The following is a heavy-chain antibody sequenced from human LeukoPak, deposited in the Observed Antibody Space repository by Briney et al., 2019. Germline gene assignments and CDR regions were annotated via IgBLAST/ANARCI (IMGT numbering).Heavy chain of an antibody. CDR1: GSTFADFT. D-gene: IGHD6-19*01. V-gene: IGHV3-49*03. CDR3: TRGSGRYVMVDW. CDR2: IRSNVYGGTT. J-gene: IGHJ4*02. Sequence: GGSLRLSCTASGSTFADFTVSWFRQSPGQGLEWVGFIRSNVYGGTTEHAASVEARFTISRDDSNSIAYLQMNSLKTEDTAVYYCTRGSGRYVMVDWWGQGTLVTVSS.